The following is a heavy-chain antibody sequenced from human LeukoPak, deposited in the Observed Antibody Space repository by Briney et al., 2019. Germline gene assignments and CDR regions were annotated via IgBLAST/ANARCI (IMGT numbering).Heavy chain of an antibody. CDR3: ARGAWPRPHHPIDY. D-gene: IGHD5-12*01. V-gene: IGHV1-69*06. CDR2: IIPIFGTA. Sequence: GASVKVSCKASGYTFTSYGISWVRQAPGQGLEWMGGIIPIFGTANYAQKFQGRVTITADKSTSTAYMELSSLRSEDTAVYYCARGAWPRPHHPIDYWGQGTLVTVSS. J-gene: IGHJ4*02. CDR1: GYTFTSYG.